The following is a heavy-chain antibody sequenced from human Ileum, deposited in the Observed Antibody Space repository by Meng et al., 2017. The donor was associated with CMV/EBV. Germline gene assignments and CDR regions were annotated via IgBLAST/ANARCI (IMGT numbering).Heavy chain of an antibody. CDR1: GFTFSSYW. Sequence: GESLKISCAASGFTFSSYWMSWVRQAPGKGLEWVANIKQDGSEKYYVDSVKGRFTISRDNAKNSLHLQMNSLRGEDTAVYYCARFRLYNWFDPWGQGTLVTVSS. V-gene: IGHV3-7*01. CDR3: ARFRLYNWFDP. J-gene: IGHJ5*02. CDR2: IKQDGSEK. D-gene: IGHD3-10*01.